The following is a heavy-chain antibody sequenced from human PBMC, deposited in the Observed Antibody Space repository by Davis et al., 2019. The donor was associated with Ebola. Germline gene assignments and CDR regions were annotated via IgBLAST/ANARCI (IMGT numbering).Heavy chain of an antibody. D-gene: IGHD2-21*01. Sequence: GESLKISCAASGFTFSSYAMSWVRQAPGKGLEWVSAISGSGGSTYYADSVKGRFTISRDNSKNTLYLQMNSLRAEDTAVYYGAKESCGGDCYGPFHYWGQGTLVTVSS. V-gene: IGHV3-23*01. CDR3: AKESCGGDCYGPFHY. CDR2: ISGSGGST. J-gene: IGHJ4*02. CDR1: GFTFSSYA.